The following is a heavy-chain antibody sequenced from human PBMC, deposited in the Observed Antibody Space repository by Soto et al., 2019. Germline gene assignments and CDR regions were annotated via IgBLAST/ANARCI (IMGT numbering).Heavy chain of an antibody. J-gene: IGHJ6*02. V-gene: IGHV3-30*18. CDR1: GFTFSSYG. CDR2: ISYDGSNK. CDR3: AKLWYSYGLNYYGMDV. Sequence: PWGSLRLSCAASGFTFSSYGMHWVRQAPGKGLEWVAVISYDGSNKYYADSVKGRFTISRDNSKNTLYLQMNSLRAEDTAVYYCAKLWYSYGLNYYGMDVWGQGTTVTVSS. D-gene: IGHD5-18*01.